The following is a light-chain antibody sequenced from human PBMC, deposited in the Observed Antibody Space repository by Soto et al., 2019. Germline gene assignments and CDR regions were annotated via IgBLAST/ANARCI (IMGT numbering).Light chain of an antibody. V-gene: IGLV2-8*01. J-gene: IGLJ1*01. Sequence: QSALTQPPSASESPGQSVTISCTGTSSDVGGYHYVSWYQQHPGKAPKLLIYEVTKRPLGVPDRFSGSKSGNAASLTVSGLQAEDEADYYCSSYAGSNYPYVFGTGTKVTVL. CDR2: EVT. CDR3: SSYAGSNYPYV. CDR1: SSDVGGYHY.